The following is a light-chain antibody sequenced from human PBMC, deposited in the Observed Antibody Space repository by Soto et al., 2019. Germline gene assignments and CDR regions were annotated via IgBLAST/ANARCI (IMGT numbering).Light chain of an antibody. Sequence: GMKISPGTVSVSQGERVTLSCRASQSVRNNLAWHQQKPGQGPRLLIYDASTRATGIPARFSGSGSGTEFTLTISSLQSEDFAVYYCQPYKTLPLIPSGHVARPAIK. V-gene: IGKV3-15*01. CDR1: QSVRNN. CDR3: QPYKTLPLIP. J-gene: IGKJ5*01. CDR2: DAS.